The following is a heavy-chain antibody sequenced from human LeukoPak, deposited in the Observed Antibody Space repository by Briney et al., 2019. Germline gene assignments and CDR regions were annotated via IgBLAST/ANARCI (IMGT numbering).Heavy chain of an antibody. V-gene: IGHV3-23*01. CDR2: ISGSGGST. D-gene: IGHD3-3*01. Sequence: GGSLRLSCAASGFTFSSYAMSWVRQAPGKGLEWVSAISGSGGSTYYADSVKGRFTISRDNSKNTLYLQMNSLRAEVTAVYYCAKDSRYYDFWSGYYTYPNYYGMDVWGQGTTVTVSS. CDR1: GFTFSSYA. J-gene: IGHJ6*02. CDR3: AKDSRYYDFWSGYYTYPNYYGMDV.